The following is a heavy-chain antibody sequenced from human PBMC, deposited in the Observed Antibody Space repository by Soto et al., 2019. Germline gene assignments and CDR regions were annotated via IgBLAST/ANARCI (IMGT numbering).Heavy chain of an antibody. J-gene: IGHJ6*02. CDR3: AREGAASYSYYYGTDV. CDR2: IYYSGSP. D-gene: IGHD3-16*01. CDR1: GGSISSGDSY. V-gene: IGHV4-30-4*01. Sequence: SETLSLTCTVSGGSISSGDSYWSWIRQSPGKGLEWIGDIYYSGSPFYNPSLASRVTISVDTSKNQFSLKLNSVTAADTAIYYCAREGAASYSYYYGTDVWGQGTTVTVSS.